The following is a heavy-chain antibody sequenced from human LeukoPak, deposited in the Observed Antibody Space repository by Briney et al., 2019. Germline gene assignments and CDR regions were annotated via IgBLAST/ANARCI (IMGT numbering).Heavy chain of an antibody. V-gene: IGHV4-39*01. CDR3: ARARIAAATPAFDY. D-gene: IGHD6-13*01. J-gene: IGHJ4*02. Sequence: NPSETLSLTCTVSGGSISSSSYYWGWIRQPPGKGLEWIGSIYYSGSTYYNPSLKSRVTISVDTSKNQFSLKLSSVTAADTAVYYCARARIAAATPAFDYWGQGTLVTVSS. CDR2: IYYSGST. CDR1: GGSISSSSYY.